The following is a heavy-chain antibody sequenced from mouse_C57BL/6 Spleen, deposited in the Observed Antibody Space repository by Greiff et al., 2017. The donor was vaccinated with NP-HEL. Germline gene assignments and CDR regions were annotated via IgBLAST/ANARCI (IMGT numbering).Heavy chain of an antibody. Sequence: QVQLQQSGAELVRPGTSVKVSCKASGYAFTNYLIEWVKQRPGQGLEWIGVINPGSGGTNYNEKFKGKATLTADKSSSTAYMPLSSLTSEDSAVYFCASHDWDGGNFDYWGQGTTLTVSS. V-gene: IGHV1-54*01. CDR3: ASHDWDGGNFDY. CDR1: GYAFTNYL. D-gene: IGHD4-1*01. J-gene: IGHJ2*01. CDR2: INPGSGGT.